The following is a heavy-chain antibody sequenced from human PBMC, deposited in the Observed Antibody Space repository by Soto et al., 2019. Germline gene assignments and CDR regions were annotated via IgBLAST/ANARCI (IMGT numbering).Heavy chain of an antibody. V-gene: IGHV3-23*01. CDR2: ISGSGGST. CDR3: AKAVIEDYYYYYGMDV. D-gene: IGHD3-16*02. Sequence: GGSLRLSCAASGFTFSSYAMSWVRQAPGKGLEWVSAISGSGGSTYYADSVKGRFTISRDNSKNTLYLQMNSLRAEDTAVYYCAKAVIEDYYYYYGMDVWGQGTTVTVSS. J-gene: IGHJ6*02. CDR1: GFTFSSYA.